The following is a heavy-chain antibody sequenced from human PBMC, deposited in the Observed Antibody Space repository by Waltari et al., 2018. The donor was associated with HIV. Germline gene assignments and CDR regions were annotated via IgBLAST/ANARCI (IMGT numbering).Heavy chain of an antibody. D-gene: IGHD5-12*01. J-gene: IGHJ4*02. V-gene: IGHV4-39*01. CDR3: ARQGSGRRWLQLPRENCDY. Sequence: YYNPSLKSRVTISVDTSKNQFSLKLSSVTAADTAVYYCARQGSGRRWLQLPRENCDYWGQGTLVTVSS.